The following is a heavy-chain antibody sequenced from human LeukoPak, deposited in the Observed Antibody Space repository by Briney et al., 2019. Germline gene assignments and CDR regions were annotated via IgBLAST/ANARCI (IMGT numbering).Heavy chain of an antibody. V-gene: IGHV3-30*02. J-gene: IGHJ6*03. CDR1: GFTFSSYG. Sequence: GGSLRLSCAASGFTFSSYGMHWVRQAPGKGLEWVAFIRYDGSNKYYADSVKGRFTISRDNSKNTLYLQRNSLRAEDTAVYYCAKDGGGFYGSGSPGYMDVWGKGTTVTVSS. D-gene: IGHD3-10*01. CDR3: AKDGGGFYGSGSPGYMDV. CDR2: IRYDGSNK.